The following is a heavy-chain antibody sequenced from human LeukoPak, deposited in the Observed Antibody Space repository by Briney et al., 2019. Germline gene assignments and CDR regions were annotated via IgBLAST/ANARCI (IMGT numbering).Heavy chain of an antibody. CDR1: GFTLSSYN. V-gene: IGHV3-21*01. CDR3: ARADDSSGYYYDAFDI. D-gene: IGHD3-22*01. J-gene: IGHJ3*02. Sequence: GGSLRLSCVASGFTLSSYNMKWVRQAPGKRLEWVSSISWRSSDIEYADSVKGRFTISRDNAKNSLYLQMNSLRAEDTAVYYCARADDSSGYYYDAFDIWGQGTMVTVSS. CDR2: ISWRSSDI.